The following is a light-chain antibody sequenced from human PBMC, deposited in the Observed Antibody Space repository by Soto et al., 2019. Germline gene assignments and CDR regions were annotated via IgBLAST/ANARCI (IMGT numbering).Light chain of an antibody. CDR3: QLYDSSSRHA. J-gene: IGKJ2*01. V-gene: IGKV3-20*01. CDR2: GAS. Sequence: EIVLTQSPGTLSLSPGERATLSCRASQTIRSNFLTWYQQKPGQAPRLLIYGASTRAAGIPDRFGGSGSGTGFTPIISRLEPEDFAVCYCQLYDSSSRHAFGEGTKLQIK. CDR1: QTIRSNF.